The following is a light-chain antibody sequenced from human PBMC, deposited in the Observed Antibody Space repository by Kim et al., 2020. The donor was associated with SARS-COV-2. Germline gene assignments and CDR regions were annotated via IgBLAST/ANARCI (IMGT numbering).Light chain of an antibody. CDR2: GKN. CDR3: SSRDTTNNHVV. J-gene: IGLJ3*02. V-gene: IGLV3-19*01. Sequence: ALGQAVTITCQGDSLNTAYATWYQQKPGQAPVLVIYGKNNRPSGIPDRFSGSSSANTASLTITGAQAEDEADYYCSSRDTTNNHVVFGGGTKLTVL. CDR1: SLNTAY.